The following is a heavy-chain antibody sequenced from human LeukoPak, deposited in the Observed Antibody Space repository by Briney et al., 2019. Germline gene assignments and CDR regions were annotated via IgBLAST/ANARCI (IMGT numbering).Heavy chain of an antibody. CDR1: GFTFDDYA. Sequence: GGSLRLSCAASGFTFDDYAMHWVRQAPGKGLEWVSGISWNSGSIGYADSVKGRFTISRDNAKNSLYLQMNSLRAEDTALYYCAKDLSIGWYGDAFDIWGQGTMVTVSS. D-gene: IGHD6-19*01. CDR2: ISWNSGSI. V-gene: IGHV3-9*01. J-gene: IGHJ3*02. CDR3: AKDLSIGWYGDAFDI.